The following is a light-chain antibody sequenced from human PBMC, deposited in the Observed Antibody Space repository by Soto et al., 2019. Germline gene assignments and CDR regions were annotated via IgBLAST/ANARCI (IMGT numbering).Light chain of an antibody. J-gene: IGKJ4*01. Sequence: DIVLTQSPGTLYLSPGERAILSCRASQSVSSTSLAWYQQRPGQAPRLLIYHVSSRANGIPDRVSGSGSGTDFTLPISALELEDFAVYYCQQYGTSSRTFGGGTRGEI. CDR2: HVS. CDR3: QQYGTSSRT. V-gene: IGKV3-20*01. CDR1: QSVSSTS.